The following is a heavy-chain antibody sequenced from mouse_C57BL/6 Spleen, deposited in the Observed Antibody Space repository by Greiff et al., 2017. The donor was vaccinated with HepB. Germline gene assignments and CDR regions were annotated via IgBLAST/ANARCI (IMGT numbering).Heavy chain of an antibody. V-gene: IGHV1-52*01. CDR3: ARRLRYPYWYFDV. CDR1: GYTFTSYW. J-gene: IGHJ1*03. D-gene: IGHD1-1*01. CDR2: IDPSDSET. Sequence: QVQLKQPGAELVRPGTSVKLSCKASGYTFTSYWIHWVKQRPIQGLEWIGNIDPSDSETHYNQKFKDKATLTVDKSSSTAYMQLSSLTSEDSAVYYCARRLRYPYWYFDVWGTGTTVTVSS.